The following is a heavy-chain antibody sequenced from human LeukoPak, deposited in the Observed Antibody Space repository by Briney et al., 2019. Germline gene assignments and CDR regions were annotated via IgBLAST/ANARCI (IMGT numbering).Heavy chain of an antibody. V-gene: IGHV4-34*01. CDR3: ARVGHYDSSGYYYPFDY. CDR2: INHSGST. D-gene: IGHD3-22*01. J-gene: IGHJ4*02. Sequence: SETLSLTCAVYGGSFSGYYWSWIRQPPGKGLEWIGEINHSGSTNYNPSLKSRVTISVDTSKNQFSLKLSSVTAADTAVYYCARVGHYDSSGYYYPFDYWGQGTLVTVSS. CDR1: GGSFSGYY.